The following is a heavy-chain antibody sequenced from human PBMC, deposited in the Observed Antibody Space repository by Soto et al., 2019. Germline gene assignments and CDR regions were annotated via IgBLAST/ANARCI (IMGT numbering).Heavy chain of an antibody. V-gene: IGHV3-23*01. J-gene: IGHJ5*02. Sequence: QLLQSGGGLVQPGGSLTLSCAASGFTFGTTDMSWVRQAPGEGLEWVSTIDGSGGITYYADYVKVRFTISRDNSRKTVYLQINSLIGDDTALYYCVKNSGWLNTWGQGALFNVSS. CDR3: VKNSGWLNT. CDR2: IDGSGGIT. D-gene: IGHD3-9*01. CDR1: GFTFGTTD.